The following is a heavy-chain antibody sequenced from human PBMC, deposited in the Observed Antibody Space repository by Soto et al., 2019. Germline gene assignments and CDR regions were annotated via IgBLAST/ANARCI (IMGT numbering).Heavy chain of an antibody. Sequence: PSETLSLTCAVSGCSISGGGYSWSWIRQPPGKGLEWIGYIYHSGSTYYNPSLKSRVTISVDRSKNQFSLKLSSVTAADTAVYYCARGVTTVTTIDYWGQGTLVTVSS. D-gene: IGHD4-17*01. V-gene: IGHV4-30-2*01. CDR2: IYHSGST. CDR1: GCSISGGGYS. J-gene: IGHJ4*02. CDR3: ARGVTTVTTIDY.